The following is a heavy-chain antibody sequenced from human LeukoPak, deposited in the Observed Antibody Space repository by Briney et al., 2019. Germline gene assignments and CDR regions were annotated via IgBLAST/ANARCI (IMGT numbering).Heavy chain of an antibody. CDR1: GYTFTSYG. Sequence: ASVNVSCKASGYTFTSYGISWVRQAPGQGLEWMGWISAYNGNTNYAQKLQGRVTMTTDTSTSTAYMELRSLRSDDTAVYYCARAGGIAVAGTEIDAFDIWGQGTMVTVSS. CDR2: ISAYNGNT. J-gene: IGHJ3*02. V-gene: IGHV1-18*01. D-gene: IGHD6-19*01. CDR3: ARAGGIAVAGTEIDAFDI.